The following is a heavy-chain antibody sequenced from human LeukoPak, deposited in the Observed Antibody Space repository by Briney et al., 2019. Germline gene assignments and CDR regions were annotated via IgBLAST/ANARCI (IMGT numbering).Heavy chain of an antibody. CDR1: GGSISNYY. Sequence: PSETLSLTCTVSGGSISNYYWSWIRQPPGKGLEWIGEINHSGSTNYNPSLKSRVTISVDTSKNQFSLKLSSVTAADTAVYYCARDTDYYDSSGYYSKFDYWGQGTLVTVSS. CDR2: INHSGST. V-gene: IGHV4-34*01. J-gene: IGHJ4*02. D-gene: IGHD3-22*01. CDR3: ARDTDYYDSSGYYSKFDY.